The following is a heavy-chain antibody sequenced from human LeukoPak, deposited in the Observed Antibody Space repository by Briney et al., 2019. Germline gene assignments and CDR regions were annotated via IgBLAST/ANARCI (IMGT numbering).Heavy chain of an antibody. D-gene: IGHD4-17*01. CDR3: ARGSTTVTHRGGFDS. J-gene: IGHJ4*02. CDR1: GFTFSSYW. CDR2: IKKKGREK. Sequence: PGGSLRLSCAASGFTFSSYWMTWVRHAPGEGLEWGANIKKKGREKYYVDFAEGRLTISRDNAKNSLYLQMSSLRAEDTAMYYCARGSTTVTHRGGFDSWGQGTLVTVSS. V-gene: IGHV3-7*01.